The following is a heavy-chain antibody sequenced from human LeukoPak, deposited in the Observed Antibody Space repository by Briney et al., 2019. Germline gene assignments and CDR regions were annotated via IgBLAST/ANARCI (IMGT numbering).Heavy chain of an antibody. CDR2: IYSGGST. D-gene: IGHD3-9*01. Sequence: GSLRLSCAASGFTFSSYAMHWVRQAPGKGLEWVSVIYSGGSTYYADSVKGRFTISRDNSKNTLYLQMNSLRAEDTAVYYCARDGTGKTYYDILTGYYPYGMDVWGQGTTVTVSS. CDR1: GFTFSSYA. V-gene: IGHV3-53*01. CDR3: ARDGTGKTYYDILTGYYPYGMDV. J-gene: IGHJ6*02.